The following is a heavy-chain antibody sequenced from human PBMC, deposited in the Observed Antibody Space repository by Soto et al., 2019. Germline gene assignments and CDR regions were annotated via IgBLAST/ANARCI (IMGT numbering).Heavy chain of an antibody. CDR1: GYTFTSYA. CDR2: INAGNGNT. CDR3: ASSSSGYVGEGYY. J-gene: IGHJ4*02. D-gene: IGHD5-12*01. Sequence: QVQLVQSGAEVKKPGASVKVSCKASGYTFTSYAMHWVRQAPGQRLEWMGWINAGNGNTKYSQKFQGRVTITRDTSASTAYMELSSLRSEDTAVSYCASSSSGYVGEGYYWGQGTLVTVSS. V-gene: IGHV1-3*01.